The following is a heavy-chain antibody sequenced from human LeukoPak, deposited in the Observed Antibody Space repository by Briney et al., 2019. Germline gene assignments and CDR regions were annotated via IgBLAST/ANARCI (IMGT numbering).Heavy chain of an antibody. V-gene: IGHV4-59*01. CDR1: GGSISSYY. D-gene: IGHD5-24*01. CDR2: IYYSGST. J-gene: IGHJ4*02. CDR3: AREIRDGYNSAYFDY. Sequence: PSETPSLTCTVSGGSISSYYWSWIRQPPGKGLEWIGYIYYSGSTDYNPSLKSRVTISVDTSKNQFSLKLSSVTAADTAVYYCAREIRDGYNSAYFDYWGQGTLVTVSS.